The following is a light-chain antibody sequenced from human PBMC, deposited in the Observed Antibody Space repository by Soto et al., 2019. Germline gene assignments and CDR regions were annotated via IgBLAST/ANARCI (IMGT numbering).Light chain of an antibody. CDR1: QSISSS. CDR2: GAS. CDR3: QQYNNWPWT. V-gene: IGKV3-15*01. Sequence: EIVMTQSPATLSVSPVESANLSCSSSQSISSSKLAWYQQNPGQAPRLLMYGASNRATGIPARFSGSGSGTEFTLTISSLQSEDFAVYYCQQYNNWPWTFGQGTKVDI. J-gene: IGKJ1*01.